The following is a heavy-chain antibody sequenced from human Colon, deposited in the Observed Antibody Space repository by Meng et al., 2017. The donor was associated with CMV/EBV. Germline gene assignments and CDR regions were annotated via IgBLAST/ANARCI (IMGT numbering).Heavy chain of an antibody. CDR3: AREVYVGSLGFGMDV. CDR2: ISSSGNTL. CDR1: GFTFSDYY. J-gene: IGHJ6*02. D-gene: IGHD3-16*01. V-gene: IGHV3-11*01. Sequence: GGSLRLSCAASGFTFSDYYMYWIRQAPGKGLEWVSYISSSGNTLYYAGSVKGRFTSSRDNARNSLYLQMDTLRAEDTAVYYCAREVYVGSLGFGMDVWGLGTTVTVSS.